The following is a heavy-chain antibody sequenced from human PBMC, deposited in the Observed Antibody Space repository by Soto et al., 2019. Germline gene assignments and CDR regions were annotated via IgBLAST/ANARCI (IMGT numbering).Heavy chain of an antibody. D-gene: IGHD3-3*01. V-gene: IGHV1-69*01. Sequence: QVSWGACGGTFRLYALICLRQDPGQGLEWMGGIIPIFGTAHYAQKFQGRVTITADESTSTAYMELSSLRSEDTAVYYCASTDPDFWSGYSPYGMDVWGQGTTVNAS. CDR3: ASTDPDFWSGYSPYGMDV. CDR2: IIPIFGTA. J-gene: IGHJ6*02. CDR1: GGTFRLYA.